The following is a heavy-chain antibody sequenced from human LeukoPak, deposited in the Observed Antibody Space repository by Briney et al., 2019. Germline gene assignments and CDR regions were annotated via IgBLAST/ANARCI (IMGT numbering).Heavy chain of an antibody. CDR1: GFTFSSYS. Sequence: GGSLRLSCAASGFTFSSYSMNWVRQAPGKGLEWVSSISSSSSYIYYADPVKGRFTISRDNAKNSLYLQMNSLRVEDTAVYYCAKDADDYVWGSYPTFDYWGQGTLVTVSS. V-gene: IGHV3-21*01. CDR2: ISSSSSYI. J-gene: IGHJ4*02. D-gene: IGHD3-16*02. CDR3: AKDADDYVWGSYPTFDY.